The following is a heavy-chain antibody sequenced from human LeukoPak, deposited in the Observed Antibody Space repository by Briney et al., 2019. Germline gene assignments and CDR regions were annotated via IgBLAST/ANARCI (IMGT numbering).Heavy chain of an antibody. Sequence: PGGSLRLSCAASGFVFGSYTMNWVRQAPGKGLEWISCISSNSGTIYYANSVKGRFTISRDNAKNSLYLQMNSLRVEDTAVYYCARGIAADGRGFWGQGTLVTASS. CDR2: ISSNSGTI. CDR3: ARGIAADGRGF. V-gene: IGHV3-48*01. J-gene: IGHJ4*02. D-gene: IGHD6-13*01. CDR1: GFVFGSYT.